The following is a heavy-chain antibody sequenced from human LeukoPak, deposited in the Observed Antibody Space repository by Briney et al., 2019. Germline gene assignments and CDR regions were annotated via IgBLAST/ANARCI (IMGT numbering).Heavy chain of an antibody. CDR1: GCIVSSNY. Sequence: GGSLRLSCAASGCIVSSNYMNWVRQAPGKGLDWVSVIYSSGHTYYADSVKGRFTISRDNSKNTLYLQMNSLRAEDTAVYYCARSTAHYYYAMDVWGRGTTVTVSS. V-gene: IGHV3-53*01. CDR3: ARSTAHYYYAMDV. CDR2: IYSSGHT. J-gene: IGHJ6*02.